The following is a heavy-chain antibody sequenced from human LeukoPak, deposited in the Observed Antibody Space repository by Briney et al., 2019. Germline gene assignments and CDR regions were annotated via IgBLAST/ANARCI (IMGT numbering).Heavy chain of an antibody. CDR1: GYTFTSYN. Sequence: ASVKVSCKASGYTFTSYNMHWVRQAPGEGLEWMGIINPSGGSTTYAQNFQGRVTMTRDASTSTVYMELSSLRSEDTAVYYCARASGYSDYFSSWIGWFDPWGQGTLVTVSS. CDR3: ARASGYSDYFSSWIGWFDP. CDR2: INPSGGST. D-gene: IGHD3-16*01. J-gene: IGHJ5*02. V-gene: IGHV1-46*01.